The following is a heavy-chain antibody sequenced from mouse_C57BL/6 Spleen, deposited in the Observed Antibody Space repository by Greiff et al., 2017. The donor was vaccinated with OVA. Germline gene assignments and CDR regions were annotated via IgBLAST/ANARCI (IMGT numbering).Heavy chain of an antibody. Sequence: VQLQQSGPELVKPGASVKLSCKASGYTFTSYWMQWVKQRPGQGLEWIGEIDPSDSYTNYNQKFKGKATLTVDTSSSTAYMQLSSLTSEDSAVYYCARYGSSLYYFDYWGQGTTLTVSS. J-gene: IGHJ2*01. CDR3: ARYGSSLYYFDY. CDR2: IDPSDSYT. CDR1: GYTFTSYW. D-gene: IGHD1-1*01. V-gene: IGHV1-50*01.